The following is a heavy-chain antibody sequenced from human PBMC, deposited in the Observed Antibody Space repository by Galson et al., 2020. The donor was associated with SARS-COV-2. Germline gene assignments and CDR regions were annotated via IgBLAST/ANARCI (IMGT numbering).Heavy chain of an antibody. Sequence: SETLSLTCAVYGGSFSGYYWSWIRQPQGKGLEWIGEINHSGSTNYNPSLKSRVTISVDTSKNQFSLKLSSVTAADTAVYYCARGSQQLVRGTGYYYYGMDVWGQGTTVTVSS. CDR1: GGSFSGYY. J-gene: IGHJ6*02. CDR2: INHSGST. D-gene: IGHD6-13*01. CDR3: ARGSQQLVRGTGYYYYGMDV. V-gene: IGHV4-34*01.